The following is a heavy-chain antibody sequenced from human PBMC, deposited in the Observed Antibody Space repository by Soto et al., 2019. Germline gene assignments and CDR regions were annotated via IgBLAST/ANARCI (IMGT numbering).Heavy chain of an antibody. Sequence: QVQLEQSGAEVKKPGASVKVSCQTSGYTFTSYTLHWVRQAPGQGLEWLGWINAGNGREKYSQRFQDRVSISTDRSTSTAFREIRDLRSEDTAFYYCARGGGWVGEASFDTWGQGTLVIVSS. J-gene: IGHJ4*02. D-gene: IGHD3-10*01. CDR2: INAGNGRE. V-gene: IGHV1-3*01. CDR3: ARGGGWVGEASFDT. CDR1: GYTFTSYT.